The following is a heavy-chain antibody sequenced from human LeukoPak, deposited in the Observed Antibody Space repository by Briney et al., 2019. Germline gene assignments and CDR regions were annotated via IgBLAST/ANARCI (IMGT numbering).Heavy chain of an antibody. Sequence: GGSLRLSCAASGFTFSSYWMSWVRQAPGKGLEWVANIKQDGSEKYYVDSVKGRFTISRDNVKNSLYLQMNSLRAEDTAVYYCARDRGDGYNFGYFDYWGQGTLVTVSS. CDR2: IKQDGSEK. CDR3: ARDRGDGYNFGYFDY. V-gene: IGHV3-7*01. CDR1: GFTFSSYW. J-gene: IGHJ4*02. D-gene: IGHD5-24*01.